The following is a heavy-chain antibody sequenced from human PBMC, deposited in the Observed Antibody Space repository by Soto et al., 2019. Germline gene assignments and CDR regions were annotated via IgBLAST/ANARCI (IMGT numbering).Heavy chain of an antibody. Sequence: GGSLRLSCAASGFTFSSYSMNWVRQAPGKGLEWVSYISSSSSTIYYADSVKGRFTISRDNAKNSLYLQMNSLRAEDTAVYYCARAGVVVVAARRYSGYDLFDYWGQGTLVTVSS. CDR2: ISSSSSTI. V-gene: IGHV3-48*01. CDR3: ARAGVVVVAARRYSGYDLFDY. D-gene: IGHD2-15*01. J-gene: IGHJ4*02. CDR1: GFTFSSYS.